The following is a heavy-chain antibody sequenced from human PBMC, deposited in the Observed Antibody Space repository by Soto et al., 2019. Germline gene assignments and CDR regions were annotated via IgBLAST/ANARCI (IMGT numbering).Heavy chain of an antibody. V-gene: IGHV3-33*01. CDR2: LWYDGSRE. CDR3: ARVPRFDTWYFDY. Sequence: QVQLVESGGGVVQPGRSLRLSCAASGFSVNTHLIHWIRQAPGKGLEWVAVLWYDGSREYYADSVKGRFTISRDNSKNMMYLQMDNLRVEDTAVYYCARVPRFDTWYFDYWGQGTLATVSS. J-gene: IGHJ4*02. D-gene: IGHD2-2*02. CDR1: GFSVNTHL.